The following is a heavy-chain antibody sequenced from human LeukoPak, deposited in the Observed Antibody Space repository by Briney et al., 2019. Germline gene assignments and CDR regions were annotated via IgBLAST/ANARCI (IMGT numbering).Heavy chain of an antibody. V-gene: IGHV3-21*01. CDR2: ISSSSSYI. D-gene: IGHD6-25*01. J-gene: IGHJ4*02. CDR1: GFTFSSYS. Sequence: GGSLRLSCAASGFTFSSYSMNWVRQAPGKGLEWVSSISSSSSYIYYADSVKGRFTISRDNAKNSLYLQMNSLRAEDTAVYYCARDQRRLSNSFDFWGQGTLVSVSS. CDR3: ARDQRRLSNSFDF.